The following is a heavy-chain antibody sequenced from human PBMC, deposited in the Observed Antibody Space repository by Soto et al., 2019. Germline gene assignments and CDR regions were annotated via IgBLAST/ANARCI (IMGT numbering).Heavy chain of an antibody. CDR1: GYTFTSYD. J-gene: IGHJ5*02. CDR3: VRGIKYGADSRWLDP. CDR2: MNPNSGNT. D-gene: IGHD4-17*01. V-gene: IGHV1-8*01. Sequence: QVQLVQSGAEVKKPGASVKVSSKASGYTFTSYDINWVRKATGQELEYLGWMNPNSGNTAYVQKFQGRINMTWSISITTAYMELSSLLSDATAVYFCVRGIKYGADSRWLDPWGQGTLVTVSS.